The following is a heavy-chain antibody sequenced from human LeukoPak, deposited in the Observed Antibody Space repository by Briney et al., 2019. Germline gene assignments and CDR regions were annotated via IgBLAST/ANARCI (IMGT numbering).Heavy chain of an antibody. CDR1: GFTFSTYW. CDR2: IKEDGSEK. CDR3: ARDKSNPPYYYYGMDV. Sequence: KSGGSLRLSCAASGFTFSTYWMSWVRQAPGKGLECVANIKEDGSEKYYVDSVKGRFTISRDNAKNSLYLQMNSLRAEDTAVYYCARDKSNPPYYYYGMDVWGQGTTVTVSS. J-gene: IGHJ6*02. V-gene: IGHV3-7*01.